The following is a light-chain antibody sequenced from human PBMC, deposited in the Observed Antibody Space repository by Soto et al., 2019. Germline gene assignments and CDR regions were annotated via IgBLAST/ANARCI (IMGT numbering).Light chain of an antibody. V-gene: IGLV2-14*03. J-gene: IGLJ3*02. Sequence: QSVLTQPASVSGSPGQSITISCTGTSSDVGGYNYVSWYQQHPGKAPKLMIYDVGNRPSGVSNRFSGSKSGNTASLTISGLQAEDEADYYCSSYTSSSTDVMFGGGTKLTV. CDR3: SSYTSSSTDVM. CDR2: DVG. CDR1: SSDVGGYNY.